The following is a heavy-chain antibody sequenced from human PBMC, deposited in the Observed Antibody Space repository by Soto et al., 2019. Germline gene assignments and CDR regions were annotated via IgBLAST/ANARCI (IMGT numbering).Heavy chain of an antibody. Sequence: HPGGSLRLSCAASGFTFSSYGMHWVRQAPGKGLEWVAVIWYDGSNKYYADSVKGRFTISRDNSKNTLYLQMNSLRAEDTAVYYCARTLAPQRSSGSFGYWGQGTLVTVSS. D-gene: IGHD3-22*01. CDR3: ARTLAPQRSSGSFGY. J-gene: IGHJ4*02. CDR2: IWYDGSNK. V-gene: IGHV3-33*01. CDR1: GFTFSSYG.